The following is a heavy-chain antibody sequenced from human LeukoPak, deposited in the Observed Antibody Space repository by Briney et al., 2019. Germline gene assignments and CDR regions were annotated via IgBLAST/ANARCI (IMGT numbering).Heavy chain of an antibody. V-gene: IGHV1-8*01. Sequence: ASVKVSCKASEYTFTSYDINWVRQATGQGLEWMGWMNPNSGNTGHAQKFQGRVTMTRNTSISTAYMELSSLTFEDTAVYYCARGRHPGPTWISEYWGQGTLVTASS. D-gene: IGHD5-12*01. CDR2: MNPNSGNT. CDR3: ARGRHPGPTWISEY. CDR1: EYTFTSYD. J-gene: IGHJ4*02.